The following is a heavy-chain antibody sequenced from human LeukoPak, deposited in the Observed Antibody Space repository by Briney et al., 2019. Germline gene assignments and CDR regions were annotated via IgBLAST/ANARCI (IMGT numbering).Heavy chain of an antibody. D-gene: IGHD5-18*01. CDR1: GYTLTELS. CDR3: ATRDTAMVPPPNDY. V-gene: IGHV1-24*01. J-gene: IGHJ4*02. CDR2: FDPEDGET. Sequence: GASVKVSCKVSGYTLTELSMHWVRQAPGKGREWMGGFDPEDGETIYAQKFQGRVTMTEDTSTDTAYMELSSLRSEDTAVYYCATRDTAMVPPPNDYWGQGTLVTVSS.